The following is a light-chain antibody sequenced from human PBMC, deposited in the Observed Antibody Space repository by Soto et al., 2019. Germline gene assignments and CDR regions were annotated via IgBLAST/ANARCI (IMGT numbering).Light chain of an antibody. J-gene: IGKJ4*01. Sequence: EIMLTQSPATLSLSPGERATLSCRASQSVYSYLAWFQHKPGQAPRLLIYEASYRAAGIPARFSGSGSGTDFNLTISSLEPEDFAVYYCQRRSNWPPLTFGGGTKVEIK. CDR3: QRRSNWPPLT. V-gene: IGKV3-11*01. CDR2: EAS. CDR1: QSVYSY.